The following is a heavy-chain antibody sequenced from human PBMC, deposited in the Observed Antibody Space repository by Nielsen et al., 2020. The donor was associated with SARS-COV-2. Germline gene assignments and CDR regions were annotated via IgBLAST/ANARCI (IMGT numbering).Heavy chain of an antibody. CDR2: ICPGDSDT. Sequence: GESLKISCKGSGYSFISYCIAWVRQMPGKGLEWMGIICPGDSDTRYNPSFQGQVTISADKSITTAYLQWSSLKASDTAMYYCARCEIAAAAIWFDPWGQGTLVTVSS. CDR3: ARCEIAAAAIWFDP. J-gene: IGHJ5*02. D-gene: IGHD6-13*01. CDR1: GYSFISYC. V-gene: IGHV5-51*01.